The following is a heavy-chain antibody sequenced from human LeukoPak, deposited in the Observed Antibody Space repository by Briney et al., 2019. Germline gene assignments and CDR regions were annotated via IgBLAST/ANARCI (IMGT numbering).Heavy chain of an antibody. CDR1: GYTFTSYY. V-gene: IGHV1-46*01. CDR3: ATVLTGYSSGWYLGY. Sequence: GASVKVSCKASGYTFTSYYMHWVRQAPGQGLEWMGIINPSGGSTSYAQKFQGRATMTRDTSTSTVYMELSSLRSEDTAVYYCATVLTGYSSGWYLGYWGQGTLVTVSS. J-gene: IGHJ4*02. CDR2: INPSGGST. D-gene: IGHD6-19*01.